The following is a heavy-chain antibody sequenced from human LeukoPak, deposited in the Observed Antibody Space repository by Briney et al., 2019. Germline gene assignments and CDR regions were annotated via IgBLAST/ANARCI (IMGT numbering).Heavy chain of an antibody. Sequence: SGPALVKPTQTLTLTCTFSGFSLNTSGMRVSWIRQPPGKALEWLAGIDWDDDKFYSTSLKTRLTISKDPSKNQVVLRLTNMDPVDTATYYCARTTHDYGADYWGQGTLVTVSS. D-gene: IGHD4-17*01. CDR2: IDWDDDK. V-gene: IGHV2-70*04. CDR3: ARTTHDYGADY. CDR1: GFSLNTSGMR. J-gene: IGHJ4*02.